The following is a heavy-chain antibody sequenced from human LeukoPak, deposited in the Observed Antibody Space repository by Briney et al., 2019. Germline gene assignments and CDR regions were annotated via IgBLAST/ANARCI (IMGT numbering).Heavy chain of an antibody. CDR2: ISGSGGST. CDR3: AKGGYYDFSDY. V-gene: IGHV3-23*01. J-gene: IGHJ4*02. D-gene: IGHD3-3*01. Sequence: RSGGSLRLSCAASGFTFSGYAMSWVRQAPGKGLEWVSAISGSGGSTYYADSVKGRFTISRDNSKNTLYLQMNSLRAEDTAVYYCAKGGYYDFSDYWGQGTLVTVSS. CDR1: GFTFSGYA.